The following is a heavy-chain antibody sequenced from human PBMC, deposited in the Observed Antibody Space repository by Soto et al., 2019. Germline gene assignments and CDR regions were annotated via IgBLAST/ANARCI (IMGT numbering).Heavy chain of an antibody. Sequence: GGSLRLSCAASGFTFDDYTMHWVRQAPGKGLEWVSLISWDGGSTYYADSVKGRFTISRDNSKNSLYLQMNSLRTEDTALYYCAKDIEVARDYYYGMDVWGQGTTVTVSS. CDR1: GFTFDDYT. CDR2: ISWDGGST. CDR3: AKDIEVARDYYYGMDV. D-gene: IGHD2-15*01. V-gene: IGHV3-43*01. J-gene: IGHJ6*02.